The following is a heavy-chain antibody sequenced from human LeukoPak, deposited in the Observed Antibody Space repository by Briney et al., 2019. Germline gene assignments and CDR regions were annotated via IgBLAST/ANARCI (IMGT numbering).Heavy chain of an antibody. CDR1: GFTFSDSE. Sequence: GGSLRLSCAASGFTFSDSEMNWVRQAPGKGLEWIAHFTPGGSTTFYEDSVRGRFTISRDNAETSVYLQLNSLRAEDTAVYYCATKVPGTSHFSSWGQGTLVTVSS. CDR2: FTPGGSTT. D-gene: IGHD6-19*01. V-gene: IGHV3-48*03. J-gene: IGHJ4*02. CDR3: ATKVPGTSHFSS.